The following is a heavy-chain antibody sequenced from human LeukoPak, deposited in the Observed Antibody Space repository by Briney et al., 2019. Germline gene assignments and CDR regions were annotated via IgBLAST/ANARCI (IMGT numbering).Heavy chain of an antibody. J-gene: IGHJ4*02. Sequence: GGSLRLSCAASGFTVSTNYMSWVRQAPGKGREWVSVIYSGGTTYYADSVKGRFSISRDNSKNTLDLQMTSLRAEDTAVYYCARYDYGRSGFDYWGQGTLVTVSS. CDR1: GFTVSTNY. D-gene: IGHD5-12*01. CDR3: ARYDYGRSGFDY. CDR2: IYSGGTT. V-gene: IGHV3-66*01.